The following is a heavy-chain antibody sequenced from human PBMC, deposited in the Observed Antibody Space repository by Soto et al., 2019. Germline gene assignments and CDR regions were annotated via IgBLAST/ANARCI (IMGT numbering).Heavy chain of an antibody. CDR1: GFIFSSYW. Sequence: QTGGSLRLSCEASGFIFSSYWMHWVRQAPGKGLVWVSRINNEGSSTTYADSVKGRFTISRDNVKNTLYLQMNSLRVEDTAVYYCERDMWSSDNWFDTWGQGTLVTVSS. J-gene: IGHJ5*02. V-gene: IGHV3-74*01. CDR2: INNEGSST. D-gene: IGHD6-19*01. CDR3: ERDMWSSDNWFDT.